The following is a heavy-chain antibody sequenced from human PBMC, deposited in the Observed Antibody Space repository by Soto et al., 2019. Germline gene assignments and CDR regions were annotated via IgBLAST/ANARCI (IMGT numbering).Heavy chain of an antibody. V-gene: IGHV1-69*13. D-gene: IGHD4-4*01. J-gene: IGHJ6*02. CDR3: ARDLRQYRYYYYGMDV. CDR1: GGTFSSYA. CDR2: IIPIFGTA. Sequence: SVKVSCKASGGTFSSYAISWVRQAPGQGLEWMGGIIPIFGTANYAQKFQGRVTITADESTSTAYMELSSLRSEDTAVYYCARDLRQYRYYYYGMDVWGQGTTVTVSS.